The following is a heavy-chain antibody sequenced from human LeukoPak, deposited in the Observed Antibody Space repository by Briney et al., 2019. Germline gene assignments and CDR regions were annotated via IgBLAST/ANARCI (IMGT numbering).Heavy chain of an antibody. CDR2: IYSGGST. V-gene: IGHV3-53*01. J-gene: IGHJ5*02. D-gene: IGHD3-22*01. Sequence: PGGSLRLSCAASGFTVSSNYMSWVRQAPGKGLEWVSVIYSGGSTYYADSVKGRFTISRDNSKNTLYLQMNSLRAEDTAVYYCARDGSPYYYDSSRYHTWGQGTLVTVSS. CDR1: GFTVSSNY. CDR3: ARDGSPYYYDSSRYHT.